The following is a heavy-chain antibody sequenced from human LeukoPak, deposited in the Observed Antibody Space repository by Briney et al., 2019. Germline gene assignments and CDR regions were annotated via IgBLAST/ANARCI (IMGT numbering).Heavy chain of an antibody. Sequence: ASVKVSCKASGYTFSDYYIHWVRQAPGQGLDWMGWINPNSGGTNSAQKFQGRVTMTRDTSISTAYMELSRLRSDDTAVYYCARESFTTVTSATDAFDIWGQGTMVTVSS. J-gene: IGHJ3*02. CDR2: INPNSGGT. CDR3: ARESFTTVTSATDAFDI. CDR1: GYTFSDYY. D-gene: IGHD4-17*01. V-gene: IGHV1-2*02.